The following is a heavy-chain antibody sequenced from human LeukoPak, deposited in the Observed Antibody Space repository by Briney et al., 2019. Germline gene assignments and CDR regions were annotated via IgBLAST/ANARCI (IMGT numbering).Heavy chain of an antibody. Sequence: GGSLRLSCAASGFTFSSYAMSWVRQAPGKGLEWVSGISGSGGSTNYADSVKGRFTISRDNAKNSLYLQLNSLRAEDTAVYYCATYYNSATRFDYWGQGTLVTVSS. CDR1: GFTFSSYA. CDR3: ATYYNSATRFDY. CDR2: ISGSGGST. D-gene: IGHD1-26*01. V-gene: IGHV3-23*01. J-gene: IGHJ4*02.